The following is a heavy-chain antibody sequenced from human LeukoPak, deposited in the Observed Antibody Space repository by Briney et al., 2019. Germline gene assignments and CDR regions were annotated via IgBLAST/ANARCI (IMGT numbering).Heavy chain of an antibody. CDR1: GFTFSDYY. J-gene: IGHJ5*02. Sequence: GGSLRLSCAASGFTFSDYYMSWIRQAPGKGLEWVSYISSSGSTIYYADSVKGRFTISRDNAKNSLYLQMNSLRAEDTAVYYCATNLYCSGGSRYRNWFDPWGQGTLVTVSS. D-gene: IGHD2-15*01. CDR3: ATNLYCSGGSRYRNWFDP. CDR2: ISSSGSTI. V-gene: IGHV3-11*01.